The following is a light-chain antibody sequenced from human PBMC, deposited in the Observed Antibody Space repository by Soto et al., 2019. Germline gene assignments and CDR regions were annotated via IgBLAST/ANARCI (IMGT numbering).Light chain of an antibody. V-gene: IGKV1-39*01. CDR3: QQSYSNPLT. CDR1: QSISSY. CDR2: AAS. J-gene: IGKJ5*01. Sequence: DIQLTQSPSSLSASVGDRVTITCRASQSISSYLNWYQQKPGKAPKLLIYAASSLQSGVPSRFSGSGSGTDFTLTISSLQPEDFETYYCQQSYSNPLTFGQGTRLEIK.